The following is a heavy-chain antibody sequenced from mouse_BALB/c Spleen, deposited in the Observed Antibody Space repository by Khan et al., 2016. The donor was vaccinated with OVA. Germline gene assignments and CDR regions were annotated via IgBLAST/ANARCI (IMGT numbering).Heavy chain of an antibody. CDR1: GFSLANYS. D-gene: IGHD2-4*01. CDR2: IWSAGST. J-gene: IGHJ3*01. Sequence: QVQLKESGPGLVQPSQSLSITCTVSGFSLANYSVHWIRQSPGKGLEWLGVIWSAGSTDYNAAFMSRLTITTDNSRSQVFFKMNSLQPNDTAIYYGARRGYDYGRGALFAYWGQGTLVTVSA. CDR3: ARRGYDYGRGALFAY. V-gene: IGHV2-2*02.